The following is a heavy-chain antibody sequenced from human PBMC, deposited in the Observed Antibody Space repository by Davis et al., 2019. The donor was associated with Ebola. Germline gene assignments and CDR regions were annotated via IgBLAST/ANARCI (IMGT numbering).Heavy chain of an antibody. V-gene: IGHV1-69*02. Sequence: SVKVSCKASGGTFSSYTISWVRQAPGQGLEWMGRIIPILGIANYAQKFQGRVTITADKSTSTAYMELSSLRSEDTAVYYCARPSDVEMATIGADAFDIWGQGTMVTVSS. D-gene: IGHD5-24*01. CDR2: IIPILGIA. CDR1: GGTFSSYT. CDR3: ARPSDVEMATIGADAFDI. J-gene: IGHJ3*02.